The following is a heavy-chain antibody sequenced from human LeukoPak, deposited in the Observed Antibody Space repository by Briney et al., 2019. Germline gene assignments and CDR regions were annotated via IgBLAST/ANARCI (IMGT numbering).Heavy chain of an antibody. V-gene: IGHV4-39*01. CDR1: GGSISSGDYY. CDR3: ARTLGWASSRYPFDG. CDR2: MYYSGNT. D-gene: IGHD3-16*02. J-gene: IGHJ4*02. Sequence: SETLSLTCTVSGGSISSGDYYWGWIRQPPGKGLEWIGCMYYSGNTDYNPSLKSRVTISVDTSKNQFSLKVNSVTAADTAVYYCARTLGWASSRYPFDGWSQGTLVTVSS.